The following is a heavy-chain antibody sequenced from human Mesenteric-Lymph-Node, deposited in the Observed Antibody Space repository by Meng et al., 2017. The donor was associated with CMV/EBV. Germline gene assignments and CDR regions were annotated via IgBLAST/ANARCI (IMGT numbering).Heavy chain of an antibody. V-gene: IGHV4-61*01. D-gene: IGHD1-26*01. CDR3: AGLLAGEGGRGP. CDR2: TVYGGNT. CDR1: GGSVSSGSYH. J-gene: IGHJ5*02. Sequence: SETLSLTCTVSGGSVSSGSYHWNWIRQAPGKGLEWIGQTVYGGNTNYSPSLTSRLTISVDTSKNQFSLNLNSVTAADTAVYYCAGLLAGEGGRGPWGQGTLVTVSS.